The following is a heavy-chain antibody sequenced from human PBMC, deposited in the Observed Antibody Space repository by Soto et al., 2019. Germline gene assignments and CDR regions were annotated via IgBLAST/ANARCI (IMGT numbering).Heavy chain of an antibody. Sequence: SGPTLVNPTQTLTLTCTFSGFSLTSNDVGVGWIRQPPGKALEWLALIYWDDDKRYSPSLKSRLTITKDTSENQVVLRMTNMDPVDTATYYCAHSRYSRSSFDYWGQGTLVTVSS. J-gene: IGHJ4*02. D-gene: IGHD6-6*01. CDR3: AHSRYSRSSFDY. V-gene: IGHV2-5*02. CDR1: GFSLTSNDVG. CDR2: IYWDDDK.